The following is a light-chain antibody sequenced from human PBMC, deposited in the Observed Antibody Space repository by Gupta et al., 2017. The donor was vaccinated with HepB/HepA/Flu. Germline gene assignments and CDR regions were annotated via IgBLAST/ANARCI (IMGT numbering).Light chain of an antibody. J-gene: IGKJ1*01. Sequence: EIVMTQSPATLSVSPGERAVLSCRASQRISSNLVWYQQKPGQAPRLLIYDASSRASGIPARFSGSGSGTXFTLTIXSLQSEDFAVFYCQQDNYWPRTFGXGTKVEVK. CDR1: QRISSN. CDR3: QQDNYWPRT. V-gene: IGKV3-15*01. CDR2: DAS.